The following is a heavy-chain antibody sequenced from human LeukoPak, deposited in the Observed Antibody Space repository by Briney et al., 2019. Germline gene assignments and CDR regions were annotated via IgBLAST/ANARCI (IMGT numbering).Heavy chain of an antibody. CDR2: IYPGDSDT. V-gene: IGHV5-51*01. J-gene: IGHJ4*02. Sequence: GASLQISCKGSGCLFTSYWIGWARQMPGKGREGMGIIYPGDSDTRYSPSFQGQVTISADKSISTAYLQWSSLKASDTAMYYCARPRCSGGSCYYFDYWGQGTLVTVSS. D-gene: IGHD2-15*01. CDR1: GCLFTSYW. CDR3: ARPRCSGGSCYYFDY.